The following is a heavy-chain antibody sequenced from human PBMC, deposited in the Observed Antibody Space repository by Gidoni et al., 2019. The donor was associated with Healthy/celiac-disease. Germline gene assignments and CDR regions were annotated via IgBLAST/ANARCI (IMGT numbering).Heavy chain of an antibody. D-gene: IGHD3-22*01. CDR1: GGSIRSYY. V-gene: IGHV4-4*07. J-gene: IGHJ5*02. Sequence: QVQLQASGPALVTPSETLSLTCTVSGGSIRSYYWSWFRQPAGKGLEWIGRLYTRGSTNYNPSLKSRVTMSVDTSKNRFSLKLSAVTAAGTAMYYCAREMYYYDSSGYFFNWFDPWGQGTLVTVSS. CDR2: LYTRGST. CDR3: AREMYYYDSSGYFFNWFDP.